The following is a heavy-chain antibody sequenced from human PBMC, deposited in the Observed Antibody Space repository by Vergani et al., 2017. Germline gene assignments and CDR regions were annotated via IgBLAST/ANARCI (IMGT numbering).Heavy chain of an antibody. D-gene: IGHD3-3*01. V-gene: IGHV3-23*04. J-gene: IGHJ4*02. CDR3: ARGGVYDFWSGYCDY. Sequence: EVQLVESGGGLVQPGRSLRLSCAASGFTFSSYAMSWVRQAPGKGLEWVSAISGSGGSTYYADSWKGRFTIARDNSKNTMYLQMNSLRAEDTAGYYCARGGVYDFWSGYCDYWGQGTLVTVSS. CDR2: ISGSGGST. CDR1: GFTFSSYA.